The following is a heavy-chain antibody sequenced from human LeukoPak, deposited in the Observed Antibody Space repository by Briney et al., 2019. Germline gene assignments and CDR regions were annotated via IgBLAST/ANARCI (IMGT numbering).Heavy chain of an antibody. J-gene: IGHJ6*03. CDR1: GGTFSSYA. CDR2: IIPIFGTA. CDR3: ARDDGCSSASCYWAYYYYMDV. Sequence: GASVKVSCKASGGTFSSYAISWVRQAPGQGLEWMGGIIPIFGTANYAQKFQGRVTITADESTSTAYMELSSLRSEDTAVYYCARDDGCSSASCYWAYYYYMDVWGKGTTVTVSS. V-gene: IGHV1-69*13. D-gene: IGHD2-2*01.